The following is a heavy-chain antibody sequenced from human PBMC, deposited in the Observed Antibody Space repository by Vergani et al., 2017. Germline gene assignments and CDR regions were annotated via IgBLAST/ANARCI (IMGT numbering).Heavy chain of an antibody. CDR3: ATDLGSLVGNFDY. CDR2: VDPEDGET. J-gene: IGHJ4*02. V-gene: IGHV1-69-2*01. D-gene: IGHD3-10*01. CDR1: GYTLTDYY. Sequence: EVQLVQSGAEVKKPGATVKISCKVSGYTLTDYYMHWVQQAPGKGLEWMGLVDPEDGETIHAEKFQGRVTITADTTTDTAYMELSSLRSEETAVYYCATDLGSLVGNFDYWGQGTLVTVSS.